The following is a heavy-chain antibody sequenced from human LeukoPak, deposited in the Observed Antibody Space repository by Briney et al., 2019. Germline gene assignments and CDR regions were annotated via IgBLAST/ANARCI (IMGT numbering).Heavy chain of an antibody. CDR2: IYYSGAT. D-gene: IGHD2-15*01. J-gene: IGHJ6*02. V-gene: IGHV4-39*01. Sequence: SETLSLTCTVSGGSISIISYYWGWIRQPPGKGLEWIGSIYYSGATYYNPSLEGRLTISVDTSQTQFSLKPSSVTAADTAVYYCARMSCSGGSCHGYYYYGMDVWGQGTTVTVSS. CDR1: GGSISIISYY. CDR3: ARMSCSGGSCHGYYYYGMDV.